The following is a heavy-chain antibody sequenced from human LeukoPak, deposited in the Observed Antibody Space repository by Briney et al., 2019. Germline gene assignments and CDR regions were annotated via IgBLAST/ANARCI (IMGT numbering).Heavy chain of an antibody. Sequence: GGSLRLSCAASGFTVSSNYMSWVRQAPGKGLEWVSVIYSGGSTYYADSVKGRFTISRHNSKITLYLQMNSLRAEDTAVYYCARALVSSGAFDIWGQGTMVTVSS. CDR1: GFTVSSNY. D-gene: IGHD2-8*01. J-gene: IGHJ3*02. V-gene: IGHV3-53*04. CDR2: IYSGGST. CDR3: ARALVSSGAFDI.